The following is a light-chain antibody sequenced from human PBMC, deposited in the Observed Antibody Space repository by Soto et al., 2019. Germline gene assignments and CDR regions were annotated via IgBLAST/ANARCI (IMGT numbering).Light chain of an antibody. Sequence: EIVLGQSPGTLALSPGESATLSCMAGQTVNSSYLAWYQQKPGQAPRLLIYGASSRATGIPDRFSGSGSGTEFTLTISSLQPDDFATYYCQQCNSYPWTFGQGTKVDI. CDR2: GAS. J-gene: IGKJ1*01. CDR1: QTVNSSY. CDR3: QQCNSYPWT. V-gene: IGKV3-20*01.